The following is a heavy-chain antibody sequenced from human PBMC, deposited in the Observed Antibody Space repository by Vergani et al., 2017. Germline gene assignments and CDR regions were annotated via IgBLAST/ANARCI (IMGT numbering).Heavy chain of an antibody. Sequence: QGQLAQSGAEVKKPGSSVKVSCKASGGTFSSSSISWVRLATGQGLEWMGWMNPKSGNTAYAAKFQGRITMTRDSSTDTAYMEMKSLRSEDTAIYFCARGVLDSKYRHNWFGPWGQGTVVTVSS. V-gene: IGHV1-8*02. CDR2: MNPKSGNT. J-gene: IGHJ5*02. CDR1: GGTFSSSS. CDR3: ARGVLDSKYRHNWFGP. D-gene: IGHD3/OR15-3a*01.